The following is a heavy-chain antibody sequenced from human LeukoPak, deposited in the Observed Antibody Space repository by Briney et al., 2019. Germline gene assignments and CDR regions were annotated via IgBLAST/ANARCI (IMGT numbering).Heavy chain of an antibody. D-gene: IGHD1-26*01. CDR2: IRYDGSNK. J-gene: IGHJ4*02. CDR1: GFTFSSYG. V-gene: IGHV3-30*02. CDR3: ARWGQGASGSPVGY. Sequence: GGSLRLSCAASGFTFSSYGMHWVRQAPGKGLEWVAFIRYDGSNKYYADSVKGRFTISRDNSKNTLYLQMNSLRAEDTAVYYCARWGQGASGSPVGYWGQGTLVTVSS.